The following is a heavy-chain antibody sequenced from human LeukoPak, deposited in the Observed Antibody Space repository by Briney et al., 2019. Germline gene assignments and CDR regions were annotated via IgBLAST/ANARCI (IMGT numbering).Heavy chain of an antibody. CDR1: RFTFSTYW. D-gene: IGHD2-15*01. J-gene: IGHJ4*02. CDR3: ASSHLLRY. CDR2: INNDGSIT. Sequence: PGVSLRLSCAASRFTFSTYWMHWVRQAPGKGLMWVSRINNDGSITNYADSVKGRFTISRDNAKSTLYLQMSSLRAEDTALYYCASSHLLRYWGQGTLVTVSA. V-gene: IGHV3-74*01.